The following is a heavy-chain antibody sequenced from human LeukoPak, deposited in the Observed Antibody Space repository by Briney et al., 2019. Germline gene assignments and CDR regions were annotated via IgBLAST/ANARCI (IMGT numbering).Heavy chain of an antibody. Sequence: PSETLSLTCAVSGGSISSGGYSWSWIRQPPGKGLEWIGYIYHSGSTYYNPSLKSRVTISVDRSKNQFSLKLSSVTAADTAVYYCARDSVGDSSGYPWYFDLWGRGTLVTVSS. J-gene: IGHJ2*01. CDR2: IYHSGST. CDR1: GGSISSGGYS. D-gene: IGHD3-22*01. CDR3: ARDSVGDSSGYPWYFDL. V-gene: IGHV4-30-2*01.